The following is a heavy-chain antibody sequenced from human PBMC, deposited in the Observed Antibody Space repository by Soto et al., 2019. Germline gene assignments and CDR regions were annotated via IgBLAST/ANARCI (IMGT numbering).Heavy chain of an antibody. J-gene: IGHJ4*02. CDR3: AANRGGGGY. CDR2: IYSGGYT. V-gene: IGHV3-53*01. CDR1: GFTVSNNY. Sequence: EVQLVESGGGLIQPGGSLRLSCAVSGFTVSNNYMSWVRQAPGKGLEGVSVIYSGGYTAYGDSVKGRFTISRDNSKNNLYLQMNSRGAADRGVVCGAANRGGGGYWGQGTLVTVSS. D-gene: IGHD3-10*01.